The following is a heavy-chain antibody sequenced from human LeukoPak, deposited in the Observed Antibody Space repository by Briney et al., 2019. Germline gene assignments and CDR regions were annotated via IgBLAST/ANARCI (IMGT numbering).Heavy chain of an antibody. CDR3: ARAASIQQLVDY. CDR1: GGSIRSSSYY. CDR2: IYYSGST. J-gene: IGHJ4*02. V-gene: IGHV4-39*07. D-gene: IGHD6-13*01. Sequence: SETLSLTCTVSGGSIRSSSYYWGWIRQPPGKGLEWIGSIYYSGSTYYNPSLKSRVTISVDTSKNQFSLKLSSVTAADTAVYYCARAASIQQLVDYWGQGTLVTVSS.